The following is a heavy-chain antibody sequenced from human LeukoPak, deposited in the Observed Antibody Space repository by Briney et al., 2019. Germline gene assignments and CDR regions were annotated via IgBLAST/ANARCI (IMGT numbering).Heavy chain of an antibody. Sequence: SETLSLTCTVSGDSISSYWWAWIRQPLGKGLEWIGYIYYSGTPTSYNPSLKSRVTISIDTSRNQFSLKLSSVTAADTAVYYCARDSRGGGPDFDYWGQGTLVTVSS. D-gene: IGHD3-16*01. CDR2: IYYSGTPT. CDR1: GDSISSYW. J-gene: IGHJ4*02. CDR3: ARDSRGGGPDFDY. V-gene: IGHV4-59*01.